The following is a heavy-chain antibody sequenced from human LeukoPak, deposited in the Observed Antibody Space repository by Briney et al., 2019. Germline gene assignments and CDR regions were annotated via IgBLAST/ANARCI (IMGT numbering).Heavy chain of an antibody. CDR2: IIPLFGTP. Sequence: SVKVSCKASGDTFSSYTISWVRQAPGQGLEWMGGIIPLFGTPDYAQKFQDRLTITADKSTSTAYMELSSLRSEDTAVYYCASATLRCSGGSCYEMDVWGKGTTVTVSS. CDR3: ASATLRCSGGSCYEMDV. V-gene: IGHV1-69*06. D-gene: IGHD2-15*01. CDR1: GDTFSSYT. J-gene: IGHJ6*04.